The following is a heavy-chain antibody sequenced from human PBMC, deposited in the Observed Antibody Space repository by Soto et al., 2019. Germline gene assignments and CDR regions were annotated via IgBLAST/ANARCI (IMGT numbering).Heavy chain of an antibody. CDR1: GGSISSGGYY. CDR3: ARTLTTGHDDFDI. J-gene: IGHJ3*02. V-gene: IGHV4-31*03. Sequence: QVQLQESGPGLVKPSQTLSLTCTVSGGSISSGGYYWSWIRQHPGKGLEWIGYIYYSGSTYHNPSLKSRVTISVDTSKNHFSLKLSSVTAADTSVYYCARTLTTGHDDFDIWGQGTMVTVSS. D-gene: IGHD4-4*01. CDR2: IYYSGST.